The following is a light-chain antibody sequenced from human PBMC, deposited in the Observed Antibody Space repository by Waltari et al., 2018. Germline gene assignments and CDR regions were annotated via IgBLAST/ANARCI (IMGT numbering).Light chain of an antibody. CDR1: SGDVGGYNF. V-gene: IGLV2-11*01. CDR3: CSYAGNNVL. J-gene: IGLJ3*02. CDR2: DVI. Sequence: QSALTQPRSVSGSPGQSVTISCTVTSGDVGGYNFISWYHQYPGKAPKLMIYDVIRRPSGVPDRFSGSRSGNTASLTVSGLQAEDEADYYCCSYAGNNVLFGGGTKLTVL.